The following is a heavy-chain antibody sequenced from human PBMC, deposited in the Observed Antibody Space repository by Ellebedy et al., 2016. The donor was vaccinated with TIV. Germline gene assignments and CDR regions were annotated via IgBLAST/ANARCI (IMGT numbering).Heavy chain of an antibody. CDR1: GFTVSSNY. V-gene: IGHV3-66*01. CDR3: ARAPIAVAGGAIDAFDI. Sequence: PGGSLRLSCAASGFTVSSNYMSWVRQAPGKGLEWVSVIYSGGSTYYADSVKGRFTISRDNSKNTLYLQMNSLRAEDTAVYYCARAPIAVAGGAIDAFDIWGQGTMVTVSS. CDR2: IYSGGST. D-gene: IGHD6-19*01. J-gene: IGHJ3*02.